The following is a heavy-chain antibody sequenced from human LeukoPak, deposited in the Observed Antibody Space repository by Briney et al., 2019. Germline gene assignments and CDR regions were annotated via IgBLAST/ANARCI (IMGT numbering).Heavy chain of an antibody. J-gene: IGHJ3*02. Sequence: PGGSLRLSCAASGFTFDDYAMHWVRQAPGKGPEWVSGISWNSVSIGYADSVKGRFTISRDNAKNSLYLQMNSLRAEDMALYYCAKSESSGWPIDAFDIWGQGTMVTVSS. CDR3: AKSESSGWPIDAFDI. V-gene: IGHV3-9*03. CDR1: GFTFDDYA. CDR2: ISWNSVSI. D-gene: IGHD6-19*01.